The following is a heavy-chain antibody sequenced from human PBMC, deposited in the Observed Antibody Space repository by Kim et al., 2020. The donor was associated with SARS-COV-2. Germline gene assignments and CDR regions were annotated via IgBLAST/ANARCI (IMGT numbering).Heavy chain of an antibody. CDR3: AIVAAAMYYFDY. CDR2: IYYSGST. J-gene: IGHJ4*02. Sequence: SETLSLTCTVSGGSISSSSYYWGWIRQPPGKGLEWIGSIYYSGSTYYNPSLKSRVTISVDTSKNQFSLKLSSVTAADTAVYYCAIVAAAMYYFDYWGQGT. D-gene: IGHD6-13*01. V-gene: IGHV4-39*01. CDR1: GGSISSSSYY.